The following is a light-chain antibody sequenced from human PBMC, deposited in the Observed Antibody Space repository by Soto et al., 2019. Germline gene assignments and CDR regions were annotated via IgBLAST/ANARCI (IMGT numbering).Light chain of an antibody. Sequence: EIVMTQSPATLSVSPGERATLSCRASQSVSSNLAWYQQKPDQAPRLLIYGASTRATGIPARFSGSGSGTEFTLTISSLQSEDFAVYYCQQYNNWPQRTFGQGTKVEIK. J-gene: IGKJ1*01. CDR3: QQYNNWPQRT. V-gene: IGKV3-15*01. CDR2: GAS. CDR1: QSVSSN.